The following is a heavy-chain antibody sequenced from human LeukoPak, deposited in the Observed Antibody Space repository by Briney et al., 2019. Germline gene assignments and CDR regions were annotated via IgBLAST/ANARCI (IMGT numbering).Heavy chain of an antibody. CDR2: IYTSGST. Sequence: SETLSLTCTVSGGSISSYYWSWIRQPPGKGLEWIGYIYTSGSTNYNPSPKSRVTISVDTSKNQFSLKLSSVTAADTAVYYCARQERGTLDYWGQGTQVTVSS. J-gene: IGHJ4*02. CDR3: ARQERGTLDY. V-gene: IGHV4-4*09. CDR1: GGSISSYY.